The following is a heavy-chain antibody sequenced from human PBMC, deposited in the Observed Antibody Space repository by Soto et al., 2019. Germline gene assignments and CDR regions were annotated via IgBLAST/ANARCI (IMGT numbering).Heavy chain of an antibody. D-gene: IGHD2-15*01. Sequence: EVQLVESGGGLVKPGGSLRLSCAASGFTFSSYSMNWVRQAPGKGLEWVSFISSSTNYIYYADSVKGRFTISRDNAKNSRYRQMDSLRAEDTAVYYCARPHCSGGSCYSVFDCWGQGTLVTVSS. CDR2: ISSSTNYI. CDR3: ARPHCSGGSCYSVFDC. CDR1: GFTFSSYS. J-gene: IGHJ4*02. V-gene: IGHV3-21*01.